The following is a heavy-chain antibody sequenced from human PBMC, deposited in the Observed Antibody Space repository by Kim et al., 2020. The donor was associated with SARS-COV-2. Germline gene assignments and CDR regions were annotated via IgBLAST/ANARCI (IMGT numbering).Heavy chain of an antibody. D-gene: IGHD5-18*01. V-gene: IGHV1-2*06. CDR2: INPKSGDT. CDR3: ARGSQLLLPSDFPGGDF. CDR1: AYTFTGYY. J-gene: IGHJ4*02. Sequence: ASVKVSCKASAYTFTGYYMHWVRQAPGQGLEWMGRINPKSGDTDYAQKFQGRVTMTRDTSTSTAYMELNRLKSDDSAIYFCARGSQLLLPSDFPGGDFWGPGSLAT.